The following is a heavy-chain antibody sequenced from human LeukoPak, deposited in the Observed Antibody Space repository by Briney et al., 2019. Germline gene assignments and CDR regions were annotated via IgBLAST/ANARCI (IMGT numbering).Heavy chain of an antibody. Sequence: GRSLRLSCAASGFTFSSYGMHWVRKAPGKGLEWVAVIWYDGSNKYYADSVKGRFTISRDNSKNTLYLQMNSLRAEDTAVYYCARDQEWLALDYWGQGTLVTVSS. J-gene: IGHJ4*02. D-gene: IGHD6-19*01. CDR2: IWYDGSNK. CDR1: GFTFSSYG. V-gene: IGHV3-33*01. CDR3: ARDQEWLALDY.